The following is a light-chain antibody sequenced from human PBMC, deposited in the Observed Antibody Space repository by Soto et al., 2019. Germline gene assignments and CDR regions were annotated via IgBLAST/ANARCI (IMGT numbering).Light chain of an antibody. J-gene: IGKJ4*01. CDR3: QQRNDWPT. Sequence: EIVLTQSPATLSLSPGEKATLSCRASQSLTTYLAWYQQKPGQAPRLLIYDASTRATGIPARFSCSGSGTNFNPSISSLEPEDSAVYYCQQRNDWPTFGGGTKVEIK. CDR2: DAS. V-gene: IGKV3-11*01. CDR1: QSLTTY.